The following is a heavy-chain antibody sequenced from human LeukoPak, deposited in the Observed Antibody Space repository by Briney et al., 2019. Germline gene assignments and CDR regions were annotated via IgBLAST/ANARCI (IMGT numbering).Heavy chain of an antibody. D-gene: IGHD3-16*02. Sequence: QSGGSLRRSCVASGLSISGQWMNWVRQAPGQGLEWVANIKHDGSEEYYVDSVKGRFTVSRDDGRNSVSLQMNSVRAEDTAVYYCGYTNNFYHWGQGTLVVVSS. CDR2: IKHDGSEE. V-gene: IGHV3-7*01. CDR1: GLSISGQW. CDR3: GYTNNFYH. J-gene: IGHJ4*02.